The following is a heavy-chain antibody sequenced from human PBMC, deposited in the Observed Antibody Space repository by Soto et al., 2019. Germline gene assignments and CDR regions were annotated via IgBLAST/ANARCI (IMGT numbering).Heavy chain of an antibody. D-gene: IGHD2-21*02. Sequence: PSETLSLTCTVSGGSISGYYWSWIRQPPGKVLEWIGYMYNTGSTVYNPSFKSRVTISVDTSKNQFSLKLNSVTAADTAVYYCARDLWGYCGTDCYPLDVWGQGTTVTVSS. J-gene: IGHJ6*02. CDR2: MYNTGST. V-gene: IGHV4-59*01. CDR1: GGSISGYY. CDR3: ARDLWGYCGTDCYPLDV.